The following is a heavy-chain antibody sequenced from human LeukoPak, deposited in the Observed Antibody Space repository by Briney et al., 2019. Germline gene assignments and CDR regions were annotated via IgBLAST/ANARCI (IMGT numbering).Heavy chain of an antibody. CDR3: ASQRHDYYDSSGHDY. D-gene: IGHD3-22*01. Sequence: PSETLSLTCTVSGDSTSNINYYWGCIRQPPGKGLEWIGSIYYSGSTYYNPSLKSQVTISVDTSKNQFSLKLSSVTAADTAVYYCASQRHDYYDSSGHDYWGQGTLVTVSS. J-gene: IGHJ4*02. CDR2: IYYSGST. CDR1: GDSTSNINYY. V-gene: IGHV4-39*01.